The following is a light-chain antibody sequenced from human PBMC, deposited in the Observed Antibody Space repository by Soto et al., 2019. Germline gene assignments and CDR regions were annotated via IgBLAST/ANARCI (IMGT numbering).Light chain of an antibody. CDR1: QILVDRDGNTY. CDR3: MQGTLWPWT. V-gene: IGKV2-30*01. J-gene: IGKJ1*01. Sequence: VVMAQSPLSLPVTLGQPASISCSSSQILVDRDGNTYFNWYQQRPGQPPRRLIYKVSYRDSGVPDRFSGSGSGTDFTLKISRVEAEDVGFYYCMQGTLWPWTFGQGTKVDIK. CDR2: KVS.